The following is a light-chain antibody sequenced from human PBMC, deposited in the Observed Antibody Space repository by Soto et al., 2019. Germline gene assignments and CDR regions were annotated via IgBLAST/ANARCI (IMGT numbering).Light chain of an antibody. CDR3: QQYGDSPT. Sequence: EIVLTQSPGTLSLSPGERATLSCRASQSVSSYYLAWYQQKPGQAPRLLIYDASTRATGIPNRYSGSGSGTDFTLTISRLEPEDFAVFYCQQYGDSPTFGQGTKVDIK. J-gene: IGKJ1*01. V-gene: IGKV3-20*01. CDR1: QSVSSYY. CDR2: DAS.